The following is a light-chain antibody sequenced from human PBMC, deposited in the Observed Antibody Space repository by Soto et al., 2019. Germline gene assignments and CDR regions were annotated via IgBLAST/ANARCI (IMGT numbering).Light chain of an antibody. CDR3: QQRSNWRVT. CDR2: DAS. V-gene: IGKV3-11*01. Sequence: EIVLTQSPATLSLSPGERATLSCRPGRSVRATLAWYQQKPGQAPRLLIYDASNRATGIPARFSGSGSGTDFTLTISSLEPEDFAVYYCQQRSNWRVTFGGGTKVEIK. CDR1: RSVRAT. J-gene: IGKJ4*01.